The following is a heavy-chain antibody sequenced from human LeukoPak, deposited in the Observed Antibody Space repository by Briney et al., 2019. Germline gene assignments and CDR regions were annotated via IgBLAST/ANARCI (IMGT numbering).Heavy chain of an antibody. D-gene: IGHD3-16*01. CDR2: ISGSGGST. J-gene: IGHJ3*02. Sequence: PGGSLRLSCAASGFPFKNYAMSWVRQAPGKGLERVASISGSGGSTYYADSVKGRFTISRDNSENTLYLQMNSVRAEDTAVYYCAKPFVGVKGAFDIWGQGTMVTVSS. CDR3: AKPFVGVKGAFDI. CDR1: GFPFKNYA. V-gene: IGHV3-23*01.